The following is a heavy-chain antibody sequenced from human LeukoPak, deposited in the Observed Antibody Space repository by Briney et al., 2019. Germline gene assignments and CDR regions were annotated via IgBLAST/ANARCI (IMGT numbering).Heavy chain of an antibody. CDR2: INPNSGDT. D-gene: IGHD3-22*01. Sequence: ASVNVSCKASGYMFTKYYMHWVRQAPGQGLEWMGWINPNSGDTKSLQKFQGRVTMTRDTSINTAYMELRSLSSADTAVYYCARDIPLYYYDSSGYYTVFDYGGQGTLVTVSS. CDR3: ARDIPLYYYDSSGYYTVFDY. CDR1: GYMFTKYY. J-gene: IGHJ4*02. V-gene: IGHV1-2*02.